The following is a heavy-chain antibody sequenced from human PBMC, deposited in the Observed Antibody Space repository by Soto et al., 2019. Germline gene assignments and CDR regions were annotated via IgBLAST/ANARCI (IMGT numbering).Heavy chain of an antibody. CDR3: ASKYYYGSEEDYYYYGMDV. Sequence: SETLSLTCTVSGGSISSGDYYWSWIRQPPGKGLEWIGYIYYSGSTYYNPSLKSRVTISVDTSKNQFSLKLSSVTAADTAVYYCASKYYYGSEEDYYYYGMDVWGQGTTVTV. D-gene: IGHD3-10*01. CDR1: GGSISSGDYY. J-gene: IGHJ6*02. CDR2: IYYSGST. V-gene: IGHV4-30-4*01.